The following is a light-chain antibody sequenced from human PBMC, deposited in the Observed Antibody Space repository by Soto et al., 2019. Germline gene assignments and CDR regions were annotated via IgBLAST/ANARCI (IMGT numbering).Light chain of an antibody. CDR1: NSDVGAYNY. Sequence: QSVLTQPASVSGSPGQSITISCTGTNSDVGAYNYVSWYQQHPGKAPKLMIYEVSNRPSGVSNRFSGSKSANTASLTISGLQAEDEADYYCSSYTSSSTVVFGGGTKLTVL. J-gene: IGLJ3*02. CDR2: EVS. CDR3: SSYTSSSTVV. V-gene: IGLV2-14*01.